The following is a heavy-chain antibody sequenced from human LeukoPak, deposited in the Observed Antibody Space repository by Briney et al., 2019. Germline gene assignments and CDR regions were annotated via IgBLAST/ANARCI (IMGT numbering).Heavy chain of an antibody. CDR1: GFTFSSYN. CDR3: ARGIVVVIMVLDY. Sequence: SGGSLRLSCAASGFTFSSYNMNWVRQAPGKGLEWVSVIYSDGSTFYAVSVKGRFTISRDNSRNTLYLQMNSLRAEDTAVYYCARGIVVVIMVLDYWGQGTLVTVSS. V-gene: IGHV3-66*01. J-gene: IGHJ4*02. D-gene: IGHD3-22*01. CDR2: IYSDGST.